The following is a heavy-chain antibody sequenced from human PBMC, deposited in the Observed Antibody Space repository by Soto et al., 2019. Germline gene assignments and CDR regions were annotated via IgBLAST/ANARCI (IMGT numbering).Heavy chain of an antibody. CDR1: GFTFGGSA. CDR3: TRQTDAVQWLVVPTDYNFDY. Sequence: PGESLRLSCAASGFTFGGSAMHWVRQASGKGLEWVGHIRSKTNSYATAYAESVKGRFTISRDDSMNTAYLQMNSLKTEDTAVYFCTRQTDAVQWLVVPTDYNFDYWGQGTLVTVSS. V-gene: IGHV3-73*01. CDR2: IRSKTNSYAT. J-gene: IGHJ4*02. D-gene: IGHD6-19*01.